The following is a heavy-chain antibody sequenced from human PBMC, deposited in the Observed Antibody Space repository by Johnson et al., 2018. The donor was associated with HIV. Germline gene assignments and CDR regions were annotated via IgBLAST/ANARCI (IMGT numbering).Heavy chain of an antibody. Sequence: QVQLVESGGGVVQPGRSLRLSCAASGFTFSSYGMHWVRQAPGKGLEWVAVISYDGSNKYYADSVKGRFTISRDNSKNTLYLQMNSLRAEDTAVYYCARDRIYYYGSFEIWGQGTMVTVSS. CDR2: ISYDGSNK. J-gene: IGHJ3*02. V-gene: IGHV3-30*03. D-gene: IGHD3-10*01. CDR3: ARDRIYYYGSFEI. CDR1: GFTFSSYG.